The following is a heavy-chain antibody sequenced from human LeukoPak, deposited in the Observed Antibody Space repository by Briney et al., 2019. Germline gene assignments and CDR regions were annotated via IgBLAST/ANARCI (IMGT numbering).Heavy chain of an antibody. D-gene: IGHD5-12*01. Sequence: GGSLRLSCAASGFTFDDYSMHWVRQAPGKGLEWASGSSWDSGSAGYADSVKGRFTISRENAKNSLYLQMNSLRTEDTALYYCAKDRTYSGYDALDYWGQGTLVTVSS. CDR3: AKDRTYSGYDALDY. V-gene: IGHV3-9*01. CDR2: SSWDSGSA. CDR1: GFTFDDYS. J-gene: IGHJ4*02.